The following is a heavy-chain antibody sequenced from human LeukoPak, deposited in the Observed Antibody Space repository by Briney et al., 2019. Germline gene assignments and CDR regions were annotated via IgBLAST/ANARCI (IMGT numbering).Heavy chain of an antibody. D-gene: IGHD6-6*01. J-gene: IGHJ6*03. V-gene: IGHV3-23*01. CDR1: GFTFSSYA. CDR3: ARDPSYSSSLYHYMDV. CDR2: ISGSGGST. Sequence: GGSLRLSCAASGFTFSSYAMSWVRQAPGKGLEWVSAISGSGGSTYYADSVKGRFTISRDNAKNSLYLQMNSLRAEDTAVYYCARDPSYSSSLYHYMDVWGKGTTVTVSS.